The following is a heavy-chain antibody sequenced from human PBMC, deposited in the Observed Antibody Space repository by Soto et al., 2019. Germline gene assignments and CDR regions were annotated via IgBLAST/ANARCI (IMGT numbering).Heavy chain of an antibody. J-gene: IGHJ6*03. CDR2: IYYSGST. D-gene: IGHD2-15*01. CDR3: ARIHSILKKYYYYMDV. Sequence: SETLSLTCTVSGGSISSSSYYWGWNRQPPGKGLEWIGSIYYSGSTYYNPSLKSRVTISVDTSKNQFSLKLSSVTAADTAVYYCARIHSILKKYYYYMDVWGKGTTVT. CDR1: GGSISSSSYY. V-gene: IGHV4-39*01.